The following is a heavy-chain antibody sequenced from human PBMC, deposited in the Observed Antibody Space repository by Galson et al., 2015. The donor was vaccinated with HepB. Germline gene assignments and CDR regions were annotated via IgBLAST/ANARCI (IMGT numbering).Heavy chain of an antibody. CDR2: IYYTGST. CDR3: ATHSDYITLRDAFDI. J-gene: IGHJ3*02. Sequence: ETLSLTCSVSGGSISSNYWSWIRQPPGKGLEWIGYIYYTGSTNYNPSLKGQVTISLDTSKTHFSLKLSSVTAADTAVYYCATHSDYITLRDAFDIWGQGILVTVSS. V-gene: IGHV4-59*01. CDR1: GGSISSNY. D-gene: IGHD3-3*01.